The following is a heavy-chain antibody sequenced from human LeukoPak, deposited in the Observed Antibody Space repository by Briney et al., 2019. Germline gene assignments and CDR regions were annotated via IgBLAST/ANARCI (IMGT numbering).Heavy chain of an antibody. V-gene: IGHV3-43D*03. CDR3: AKDGGSIAGWYYYYYMDV. Sequence: PGGSLRLSCAASGFTFDDYAMHWVRQAPGKGLEWVSLISWDGGSTYYADSVKGRFTISRDNSKNSLYLQMNSLRAEDTALYYCAKDGGSIAGWYYYYYMDVWGKGTTVTVSS. CDR2: ISWDGGST. J-gene: IGHJ6*03. D-gene: IGHD6-6*01. CDR1: GFTFDDYA.